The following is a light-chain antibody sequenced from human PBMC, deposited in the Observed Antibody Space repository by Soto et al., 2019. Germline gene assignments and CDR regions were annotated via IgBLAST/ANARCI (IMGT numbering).Light chain of an antibody. Sequence: DIQMTQSPSTLSASVGDRVTITCRASESVSSWLAWYQQKPGKAPKVLIYKASSLESGVPSRFSGSRSGTDFTLTISSLQPDDFATYYCQQYNDYSPLTFRGGTKVEIK. CDR1: ESVSSW. J-gene: IGKJ4*01. CDR2: KAS. V-gene: IGKV1-5*03. CDR3: QQYNDYSPLT.